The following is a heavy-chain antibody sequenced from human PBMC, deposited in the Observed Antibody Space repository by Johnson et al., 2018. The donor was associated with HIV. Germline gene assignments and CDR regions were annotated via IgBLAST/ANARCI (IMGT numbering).Heavy chain of an antibody. CDR3: AKGTLYSSSSRAFDI. CDR2: INWNSEIK. Sequence: VRLVESGGGLVQAGRSLRLSCAASGFSFDEYAMDWVRQAPGKGLEWVSGINWNSEIKGYGDSVKGRFTISRDNAKNSLYLQMNSLRAEDTAVYYCAKGTLYSSSSRAFDIWGQGTMVTVSS. D-gene: IGHD6-6*01. J-gene: IGHJ3*02. CDR1: GFSFDEYA. V-gene: IGHV3-9*01.